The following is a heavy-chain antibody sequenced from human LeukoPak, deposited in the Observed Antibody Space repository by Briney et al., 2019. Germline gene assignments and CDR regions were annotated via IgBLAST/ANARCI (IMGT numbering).Heavy chain of an antibody. Sequence: SQTLSFTCAVSGGSISSGGYSWSWIRQPPGKGLEWIGYIYHSGSTYYNPSLKSRVTRSVDRSKNQFSLKLSSVTAADTAVYYCARARIVGATTRGCYYYYGMDVWGQGTTVTVSS. D-gene: IGHD1-26*01. CDR2: IYHSGST. CDR1: GGSISSGGYS. J-gene: IGHJ6*02. CDR3: ARARIVGATTRGCYYYYGMDV. V-gene: IGHV4-30-2*01.